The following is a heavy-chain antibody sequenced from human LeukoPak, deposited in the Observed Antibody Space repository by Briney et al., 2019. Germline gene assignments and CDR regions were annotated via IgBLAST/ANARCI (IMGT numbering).Heavy chain of an antibody. Sequence: TLSLTCTVSGGSISSGDYYWGWIRQRPGKGLEWIAYMYYSGSTYYNPSLKSRVTMSEDTSKNQLSLKLSYVTAADTAVYYCARPYYYDSRIDPWGQGILVTVSS. V-gene: IGHV4-30-4*01. CDR3: ARPYYYDSRIDP. CDR2: MYYSGST. J-gene: IGHJ5*02. CDR1: GGSISSGDYY. D-gene: IGHD3-22*01.